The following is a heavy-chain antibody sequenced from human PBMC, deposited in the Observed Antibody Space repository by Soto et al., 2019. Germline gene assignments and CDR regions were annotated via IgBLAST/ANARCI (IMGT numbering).Heavy chain of an antibody. CDR2: ISSSGTTI. V-gene: IGHV3-48*03. CDR3: ARDSYCSGATCNLPNNPDY. CDR1: GFTYSSYE. D-gene: IGHD2-15*01. Sequence: PGGSLRLSCAASGFTYSSYEMNWVRQAPGKGLEWVSYISSSGTTIYYADSVRGRFTISRDNAKNSLYLQMNSLRAEDTALYFCARDSYCSGATCNLPNNPDYWGQGTLVTVSS. J-gene: IGHJ4*02.